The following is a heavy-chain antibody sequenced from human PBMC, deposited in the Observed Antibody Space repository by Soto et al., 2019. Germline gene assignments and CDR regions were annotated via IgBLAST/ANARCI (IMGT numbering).Heavy chain of an antibody. Sequence: QVQLVESGGGVVQPGRSLRLSCAASGFTFSSYGMHWVRQAPGKGLEWVAVISYDGSNKYYADSAKGRFTISRDNSKNTLYLQMNSLRAEDTAVYYCAKGHSGSYSSVAYWGQGTLVTVSS. J-gene: IGHJ4*02. CDR1: GFTFSSYG. V-gene: IGHV3-30*18. CDR2: ISYDGSNK. CDR3: AKGHSGSYSSVAY. D-gene: IGHD1-26*01.